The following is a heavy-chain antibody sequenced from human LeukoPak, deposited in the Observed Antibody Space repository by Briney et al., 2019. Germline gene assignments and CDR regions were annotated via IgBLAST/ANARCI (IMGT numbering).Heavy chain of an antibody. CDR1: GGSISSYY. D-gene: IGHD2-15*01. CDR3: ARRYCSGGSCYFDY. CDR2: IYYSGST. Sequence: PSETLSLTCTVSGGSISSYYWSWIRQPPGKGLEWIGYIYYSGSTNYNPSLKSRVTISVDTSKNQFSLKLSSVTAADTAVHYCARRYCSGGSCYFDYWGQGTLVTVSS. J-gene: IGHJ4*02. V-gene: IGHV4-59*08.